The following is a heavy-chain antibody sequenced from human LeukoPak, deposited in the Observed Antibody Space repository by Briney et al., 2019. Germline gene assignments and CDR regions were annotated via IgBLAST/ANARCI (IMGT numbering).Heavy chain of an antibody. CDR3: ARDPGCCGWYRENWSDP. V-gene: IGHV6-1*01. CDR2: TYYRSKWYN. Sequence: SQTLSLTCAISGDSVSSNSAAWNWIRQSPSRGLEWLGRTYYRSKWYNDYAVSVKSRITINPDTSKNQFSLQLNSVTPEDTAVYYCARDPGCCGWYRENWSDPWGQGTLVTVSS. J-gene: IGHJ5*02. CDR1: GDSVSSNSAA. D-gene: IGHD6-19*01.